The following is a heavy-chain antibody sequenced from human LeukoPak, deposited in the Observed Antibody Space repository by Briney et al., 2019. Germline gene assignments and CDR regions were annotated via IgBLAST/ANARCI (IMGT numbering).Heavy chain of an antibody. J-gene: IGHJ4*02. CDR3: ARDNYNWMFDY. V-gene: IGHV1-2*02. CDR1: GYTFTDYH. CDR2: INPNSGDT. Sequence: ASVKVSCKASGYTFTDYHMHWVRQAPGQGPEWMGWINPNSGDTNYAQKFQGRVTMTRDTSISTAYMELSRLRSDDTAVYYCARDNYNWMFDYWGQGTLVTVSS. D-gene: IGHD1-20*01.